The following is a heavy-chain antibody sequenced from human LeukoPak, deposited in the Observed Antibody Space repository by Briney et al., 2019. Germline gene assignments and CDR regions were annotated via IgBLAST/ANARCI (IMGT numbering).Heavy chain of an antibody. Sequence: PGGSLRLSCAASGFTFSSYAMSWVSQAPGKGLEWVSAISGSGGSTYYADSVKGRFTISRDNSKNTLYLQMNSLRAEDTAVYYCAKDLDPAAIAGWFDPWGQGTLLTVSS. V-gene: IGHV3-23*01. J-gene: IGHJ5*02. D-gene: IGHD2-2*02. CDR2: ISGSGGST. CDR3: AKDLDPAAIAGWFDP. CDR1: GFTFSSYA.